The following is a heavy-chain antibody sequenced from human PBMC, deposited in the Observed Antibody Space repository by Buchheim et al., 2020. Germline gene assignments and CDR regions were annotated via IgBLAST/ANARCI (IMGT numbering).Heavy chain of an antibody. J-gene: IGHJ5*02. CDR1: GGSISSGDYY. Sequence: QVQLQESGPGLVKPSQTLSLTCTVSGGSISSGDYYWSWIRQPPGKGLEWIGYIYYSGSTYYNPSLQSRVTISVDPYKNQFSLKLSSVTAADTAVYYCARGYCSSTSCSRNVGWFDPWGQGTL. V-gene: IGHV4-30-4*01. D-gene: IGHD2-2*01. CDR3: ARGYCSSTSCSRNVGWFDP. CDR2: IYYSGST.